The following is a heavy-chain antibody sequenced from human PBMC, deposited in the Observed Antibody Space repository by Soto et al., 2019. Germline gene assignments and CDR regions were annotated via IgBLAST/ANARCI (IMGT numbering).Heavy chain of an antibody. CDR3: SALEMTNDY. CDR1: GFTFSSYS. Sequence: GGSLRLSCAASGFTFSSYSMNWVRQAPGKGLEWVSYISSSSSTIYYADSVKGRFTISRDNAKNSLYLQMNSLRAEDTAVYYCSALEMTNDYWGQGTLVTVSS. D-gene: IGHD6-25*01. J-gene: IGHJ4*02. V-gene: IGHV3-48*01. CDR2: ISSSSSTI.